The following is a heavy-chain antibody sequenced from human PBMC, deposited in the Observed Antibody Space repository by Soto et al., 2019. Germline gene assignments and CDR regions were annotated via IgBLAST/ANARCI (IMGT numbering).Heavy chain of an antibody. J-gene: IGHJ5*02. CDR1: GGSISSYY. CDR3: ARARPGIVGALRFGP. Sequence: KPSETLSLTCTVSGGSISSYYWSWIRQPPGKGLEWIGYIYYSGSTNYNPSLKSRVTISVDTSKNQFSLKLSSVTAADTAVYYCARARPGIVGALRFGPWGQGTLVTVSS. CDR2: IYYSGST. V-gene: IGHV4-59*01. D-gene: IGHD1-26*01.